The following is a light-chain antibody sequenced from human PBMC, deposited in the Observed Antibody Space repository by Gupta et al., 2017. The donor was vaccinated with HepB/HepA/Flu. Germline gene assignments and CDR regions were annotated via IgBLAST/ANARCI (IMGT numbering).Light chain of an antibody. CDR1: ESCNSK. Sequence: DIQMTQSPSTLFASVGDRVTITCRDSESCNSKLAWYQQKPEKAPKLLTYEASNLESGVPSRFSSGGSGTEFTLTISSLQTDDFATYYCQQYYTYSWTFGQGTKVEIK. CDR3: QQYYTYSWT. V-gene: IGKV1-5*03. J-gene: IGKJ1*01. CDR2: EAS.